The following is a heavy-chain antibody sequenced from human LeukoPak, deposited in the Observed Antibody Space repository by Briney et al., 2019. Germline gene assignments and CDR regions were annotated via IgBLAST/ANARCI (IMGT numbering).Heavy chain of an antibody. D-gene: IGHD3-10*01. V-gene: IGHV4-39*01. J-gene: IGHJ3*02. CDR1: GASISGYY. Sequence: SETLSLTCTVSGASISGYYWTWIRQPPGKGLEWIGSIYYSGSTYYNPSLKSRVTISVVTSKNQFSLKLSSVTAADTAVYYCARSLRITMVRGVIIRGYDAFDIWGQGTMVTVSS. CDR2: IYYSGST. CDR3: ARSLRITMVRGVIIRGYDAFDI.